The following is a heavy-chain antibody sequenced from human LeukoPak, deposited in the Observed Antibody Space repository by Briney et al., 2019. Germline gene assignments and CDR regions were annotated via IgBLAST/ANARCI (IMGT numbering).Heavy chain of an antibody. V-gene: IGHV5-51*01. CDR2: IYPGDSNT. CDR1: GYSFSSYW. Sequence: GESLKISCKGSGYSFSSYWIGWVRQMPGKGLEWMGIIYPGDSNTKYNPSFQGQATISADKSINTAYLQWSSLKASDTGVYYWWEIIHSSGWDWGQGTLVTVSS. D-gene: IGHD3-22*01. CDR3: WEIIHSSGWD. J-gene: IGHJ4*02.